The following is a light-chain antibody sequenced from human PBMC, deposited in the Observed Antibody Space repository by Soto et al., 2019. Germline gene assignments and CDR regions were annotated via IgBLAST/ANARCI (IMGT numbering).Light chain of an antibody. J-gene: IGKJ1*01. V-gene: IGKV1-16*01. Sequence: DIQMTQSPSSLSASVGDRVTITCRASQGINNFLAWFQQKPGQAPKSLIYSSSTLQSGVPSRFSGSGSGTDFTLTISSLQPEDFATYYCQQYKSYPQTFGQGTKVEVK. CDR2: SSS. CDR1: QGINNF. CDR3: QQYKSYPQT.